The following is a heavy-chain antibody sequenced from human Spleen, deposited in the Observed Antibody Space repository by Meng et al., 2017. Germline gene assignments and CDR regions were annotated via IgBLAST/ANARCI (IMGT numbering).Heavy chain of an antibody. D-gene: IGHD4-11*01. V-gene: IGHV4-34*01. J-gene: IGHJ4*02. CDR3: ARGPTTMAHDFDY. CDR2: INHSGST. Sequence: QVQLQQSGAGLLKPSGPLSLTCVVSGGSFSDYYWSWIRQPPGKGLEWIGEINHSGSTNYNPSLESRATISVDTSQNNLSLKLSSVTAADSAVYYCARGPTTMAHDFDYWGQGTLVTVSS. CDR1: GGSFSDYY.